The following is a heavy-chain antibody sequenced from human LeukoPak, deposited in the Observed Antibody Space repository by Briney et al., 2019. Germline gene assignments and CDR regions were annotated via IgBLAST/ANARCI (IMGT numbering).Heavy chain of an antibody. Sequence: SETLSLTCTVSGGSISGYYWSWIRQPPGKGLEWIGYIYYSGSTNYNPSLKSRVTISVDTSKNQFSLKLSSVTAADTAVYYCATGVHGIAAAGDYYFDYWGQGTLVTVSS. J-gene: IGHJ4*02. V-gene: IGHV4-59*01. CDR3: ATGVHGIAAAGDYYFDY. CDR2: IYYSGST. D-gene: IGHD6-13*01. CDR1: GGSISGYY.